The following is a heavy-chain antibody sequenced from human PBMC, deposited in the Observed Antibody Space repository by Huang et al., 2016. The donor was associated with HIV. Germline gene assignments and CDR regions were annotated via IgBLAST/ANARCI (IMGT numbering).Heavy chain of an antibody. CDR2: INSIGGST. V-gene: IGHV1-46*03. J-gene: IGHJ6*04. Sequence: VQLVQSGAEVKKPGASVRVSCKASGYTFTSYYMHWVRQAPGQGLEWRGIINSIGGSTTYAQKFQGRVTMTRDTSTSTVYMELSNLRSEDTAVYYCARERRGFGMDVWGKGTTVTVSS. CDR3: ARERRGFGMDV. CDR1: GYTFTSYY.